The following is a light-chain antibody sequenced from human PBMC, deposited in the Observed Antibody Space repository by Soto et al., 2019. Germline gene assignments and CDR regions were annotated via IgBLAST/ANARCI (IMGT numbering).Light chain of an antibody. CDR3: QQSYSTSIT. J-gene: IGKJ5*01. V-gene: IGKV1-39*01. Sequence: DIPMTQSPSSLSASVGDRVTITCRASQSISSYLNWYQQKPGKAPKLLIYAASSLQSGVPSRFSGSGSGTDFTLTISSLQPDDFATYYCQQSYSTSITFGQGTRLEIK. CDR1: QSISSY. CDR2: AAS.